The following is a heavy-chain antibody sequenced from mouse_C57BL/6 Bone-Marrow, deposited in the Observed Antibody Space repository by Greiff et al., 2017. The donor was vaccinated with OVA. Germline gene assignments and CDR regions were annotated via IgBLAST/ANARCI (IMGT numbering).Heavy chain of an antibody. CDR1: GFTFSDFY. J-gene: IGHJ1*03. V-gene: IGHV7-1*01. CDR2: SRNKANDYTT. D-gene: IGHD1-1*01. Sequence: EVQGVESGGGLVQSGRSLRLSCATSGFTFSDFYMEWVRQAPGKGLEWIAASRNKANDYTTEYSASVKGRFIVSRDTSQSILYLQMNALRAEDTAIYYCARDYYGSSYGYFDVWGTGTTVTVSS. CDR3: ARDYYGSSYGYFDV.